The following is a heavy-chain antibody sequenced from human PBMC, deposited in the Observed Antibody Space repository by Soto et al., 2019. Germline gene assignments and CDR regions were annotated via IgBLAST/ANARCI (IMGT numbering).Heavy chain of an antibody. J-gene: IGHJ6*03. CDR2: IDWDDDK. CDR3: ARIRYYDFWSGYYGANYYMDV. CDR1: GFSLSTSGMC. D-gene: IGHD3-3*01. Sequence: SGPTLVNPTQTLTLTCTFSGFSLSTSGMCVSWIRQPPGKALEWLARIDWDDDKYYSTSLKTRLTISKDTSKNQVVLTMTNMDPVDTATYYCARIRYYDFWSGYYGANYYMDVWGKGTTVTVSS. V-gene: IGHV2-70*11.